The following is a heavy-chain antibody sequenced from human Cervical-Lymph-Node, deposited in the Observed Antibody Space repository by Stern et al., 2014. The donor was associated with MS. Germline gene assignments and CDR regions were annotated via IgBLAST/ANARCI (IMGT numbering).Heavy chain of an antibody. D-gene: IGHD6-19*01. V-gene: IGHV1-69*09. CDR1: GGTFSSYA. Sequence: VQLVESGAEVKKPGSSVKVSCKASGGTFSSYAISWVRQAPGQGLEWMGRIIPLLGIANYARKFQGRVTITADKSTSTADMELSSLRAEDTAVYYCARGGGDSTGWYRYYFDYWGQGILVTVSS. CDR3: ARGGGDSTGWYRYYFDY. CDR2: IIPLLGIA. J-gene: IGHJ4*02.